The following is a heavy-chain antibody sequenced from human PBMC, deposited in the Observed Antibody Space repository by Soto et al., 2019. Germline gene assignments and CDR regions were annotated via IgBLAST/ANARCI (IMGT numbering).Heavy chain of an antibody. Sequence: SQTLSLTCAISGDSVSSNSAAWNWIRQSPSRGLEWLGRTYYRSKWYNDYAVSVKSRITINPDTSKNQFSLQLNSVTPEDTAVYYCARARGDSGYDFYYYYYYGMDVCGQGTTVTVYS. V-gene: IGHV6-1*01. CDR2: TYYRSKWYN. D-gene: IGHD5-12*01. J-gene: IGHJ6*02. CDR3: ARARGDSGYDFYYYYYYGMDV. CDR1: GDSVSSNSAA.